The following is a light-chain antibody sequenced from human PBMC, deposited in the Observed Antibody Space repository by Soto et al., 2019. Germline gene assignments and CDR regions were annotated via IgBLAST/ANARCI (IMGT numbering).Light chain of an antibody. CDR2: DAS. V-gene: IGKV3-20*01. CDR3: QQYGSSPQT. J-gene: IGKJ1*01. Sequence: EIVLTQSPATLSLSPGERATLSCRASQSIGYYLAWYQEKPGQAPRLLIYDASIRATGIPARFSGSWSGTDFTLTISRLEPEDFAVYYCQQYGSSPQTVGQGTKVDI. CDR1: QSIGYY.